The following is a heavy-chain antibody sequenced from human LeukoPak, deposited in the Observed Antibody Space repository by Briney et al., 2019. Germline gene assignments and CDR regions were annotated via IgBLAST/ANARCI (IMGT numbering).Heavy chain of an antibody. CDR1: GFTRSSYS. V-gene: IGHV3-21*01. J-gene: IGHJ6*03. Sequence: GGSLRLSCAASGFTRSSYSMNWVRQAPGKGLEWVSSISSSSSYIYYADSVKGRFTISRDNAKNSLYLQMNSLRAEDTAVYYCARDAELKGYCSGGSCYSYYYYYMDVWGKGTTVTVSS. CDR3: ARDAELKGYCSGGSCYSYYYYYMDV. D-gene: IGHD2-15*01. CDR2: ISSSSSYI.